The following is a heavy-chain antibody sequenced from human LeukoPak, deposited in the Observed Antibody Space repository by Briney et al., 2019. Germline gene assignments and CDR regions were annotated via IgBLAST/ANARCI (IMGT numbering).Heavy chain of an antibody. Sequence: KPGGSLRLSCAASGFTFSDYYMSWIRQAPGKGLEWVSYISSSRSDTKYADSVKGRFTISRDNAKNSLYLQMNSLRAGDTAVYYCARDRLWEVGATPYFAYWGQGTLVTVSS. D-gene: IGHD1-26*01. CDR3: ARDRLWEVGATPYFAY. V-gene: IGHV3-11*05. CDR2: ISSSRSDT. CDR1: GFTFSDYY. J-gene: IGHJ4*02.